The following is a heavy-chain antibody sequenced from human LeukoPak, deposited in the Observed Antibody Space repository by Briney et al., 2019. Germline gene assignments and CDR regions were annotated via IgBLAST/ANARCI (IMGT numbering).Heavy chain of an antibody. Sequence: PGGSLRLSCAASGFNFNNYWMTWVRQAPGKGLEWVANIKQDGNEKYYVDSVKGRFTISRDNSKNSLYLQMNSLRAEDTAVYYCAELGITMIGGVWGKGTTVTISS. D-gene: IGHD3-10*02. CDR2: IKQDGNEK. J-gene: IGHJ6*04. CDR1: GFNFNNYW. V-gene: IGHV3-7*01. CDR3: AELGITMIGGV.